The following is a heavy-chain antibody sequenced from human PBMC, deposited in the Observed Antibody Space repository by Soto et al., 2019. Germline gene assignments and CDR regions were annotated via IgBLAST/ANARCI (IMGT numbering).Heavy chain of an antibody. Sequence: EVQLVQSGAEVKKPGESLRISCKGSGYSFTSYLISWVRQMPGKGLEWMGRIFPRDSDTNYSPSFQGHVTISADKSSGTAFLQWSSLRDSETALYYCTRGGRGSLSAAFEIWGQGTRVTFSS. CDR2: IFPRDSDT. D-gene: IGHD3-10*01. CDR1: GYSFTSYL. CDR3: TRGGRGSLSAAFEI. V-gene: IGHV5-10-1*01. J-gene: IGHJ3*02.